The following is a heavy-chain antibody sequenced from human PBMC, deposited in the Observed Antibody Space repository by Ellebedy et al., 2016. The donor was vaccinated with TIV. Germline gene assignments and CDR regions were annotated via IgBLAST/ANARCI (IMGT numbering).Heavy chain of an antibody. V-gene: IGHV1-69*13. CDR1: GGTFTHYA. Sequence: ASVKVSCKASGGTFTHYAVSWVRQAPGQGLEWMGGILPSVNSADYPQRFQGRVTITADESTNTVHMEVSSLRSEDTAVYYCARLGRFGESMPPYSYFAMDVWGQGTTVTVSS. J-gene: IGHJ6*02. D-gene: IGHD3-10*01. CDR3: ARLGRFGESMPPYSYFAMDV. CDR2: ILPSVNSA.